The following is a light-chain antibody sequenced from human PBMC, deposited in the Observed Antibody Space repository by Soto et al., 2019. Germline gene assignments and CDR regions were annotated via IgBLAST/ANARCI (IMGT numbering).Light chain of an antibody. CDR3: QERSNWPPGLT. CDR2: DAS. V-gene: IGKV3-11*01. Sequence: EIVLTQSPATLSLSPGERATLSCRASQSVSSYLAWYQQKPGQAPRLLIYDASNRATGIPARFSGSGSGTVFTLTISSPEPQDFAVYYCQERSNWPPGLTFGGGTKVEIK. CDR1: QSVSSY. J-gene: IGKJ4*01.